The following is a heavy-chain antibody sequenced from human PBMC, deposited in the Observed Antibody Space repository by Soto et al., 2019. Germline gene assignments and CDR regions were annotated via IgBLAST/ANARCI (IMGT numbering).Heavy chain of an antibody. Sequence: GGSLRLSCAASGFTFSSYAMSWVRQAPGKGLEWVSAISGSGGSTYYADSVKGRFTISRDNSKNTLYLQMNSLRAEDTAVYYCAKDGQLLSGSPDAFDIWGQGTMVTVSS. J-gene: IGHJ3*02. CDR3: AKDGQLLSGSPDAFDI. CDR2: ISGSGGST. V-gene: IGHV3-23*01. CDR1: GFTFSSYA. D-gene: IGHD1-26*01.